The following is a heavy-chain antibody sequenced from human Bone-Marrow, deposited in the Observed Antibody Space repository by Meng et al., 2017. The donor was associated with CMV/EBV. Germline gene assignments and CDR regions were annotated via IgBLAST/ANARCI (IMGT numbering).Heavy chain of an antibody. D-gene: IGHD3-3*01. Sequence: GESLKISCAASGITVSSYGIHWVRQAPGKGLEWVAFIRYDGSNKHYSDSVKGRFSVSRDNSRNSLYLQMNSLRAEDTAVYYCARREGGHSSYYDFWSGYSREGHYYGMDVWGQGTTVTVSS. CDR3: ARREGGHSSYYDFWSGYSREGHYYGMDV. CDR2: IRYDGSNK. CDR1: GITVSSYG. V-gene: IGHV3-33*01. J-gene: IGHJ6*02.